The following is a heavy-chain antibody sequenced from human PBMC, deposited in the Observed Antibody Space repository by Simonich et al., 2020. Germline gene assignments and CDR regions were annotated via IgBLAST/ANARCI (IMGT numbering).Heavy chain of an antibody. CDR1: VSSLTSYG. J-gene: IGHJ3*02. CDR3: ARQLNDFDI. Sequence: VQLVQSEAEVKKPGESLKISCNGSVSSLTSYGMGWARQMPGKGLEWMETIDHGEAHTRYSPSFQSQVTIPADKSISTAYLQWSSLKASATAMYYCARQLNDFDIWGQGTMVTVSS. CDR2: IDHGEAHT. V-gene: IGHV5-51*01. D-gene: IGHD1-1*01.